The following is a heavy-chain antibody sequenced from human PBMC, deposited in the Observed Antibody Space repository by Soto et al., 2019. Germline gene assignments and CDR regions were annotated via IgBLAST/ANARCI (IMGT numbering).Heavy chain of an antibody. CDR3: ARDRPIVATSGSGMDV. V-gene: IGHV4-4*07. Sequence: QVQLQESGPGLVKPSETLSLTCTVSGGSISSYYWSWILQPAVKGLGWIGRVYTSWSTNYNPSLRSRVTMSVDTSKNQFSLKMNSVTAADTAVYYCARDRPIVATSGSGMDVWGQGTAVTVSS. D-gene: IGHD5-12*01. J-gene: IGHJ6*02. CDR1: GGSISSYY. CDR2: VYTSWST.